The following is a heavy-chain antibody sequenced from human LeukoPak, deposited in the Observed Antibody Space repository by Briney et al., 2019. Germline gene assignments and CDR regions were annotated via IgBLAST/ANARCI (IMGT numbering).Heavy chain of an antibody. CDR3: ATAAFGISPFDY. CDR1: GYTLTELS. V-gene: IGHV1-24*01. J-gene: IGHJ4*02. D-gene: IGHD3-10*01. CDR2: FDPEDGET. Sequence: ASVKVSCKVSGYTLTELSMHWVRQAPGKGLEWMGGFDPEDGETIYAQKFQGRVTMTEDTSTDTAYMELSSLRSEDTAVYYCATAAFGISPFDYWGQGTLVTVSS.